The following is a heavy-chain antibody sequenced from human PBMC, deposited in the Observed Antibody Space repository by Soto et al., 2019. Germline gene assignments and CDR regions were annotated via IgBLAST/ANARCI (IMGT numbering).Heavy chain of an antibody. CDR1: GYIFTNYW. V-gene: IGHV5-51*01. J-gene: IGHJ4*02. D-gene: IGHD3-22*01. Sequence: EVQLVQTGAEVKKPGESLKISCKGSGYIFTNYWIGWVRQMPGKGLEWMGIIYSGDSDTRYSPSFQGQVTISADKSISTAYLQWSSLKASDTAMYYCARGSSGSYYNGVFDYWGQGTLVTVSS. CDR2: IYSGDSDT. CDR3: ARGSSGSYYNGVFDY.